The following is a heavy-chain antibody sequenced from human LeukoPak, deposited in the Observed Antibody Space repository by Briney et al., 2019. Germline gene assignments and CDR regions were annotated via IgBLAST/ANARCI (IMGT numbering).Heavy chain of an antibody. CDR3: ARDPGCSGGSCYGDY. V-gene: IGHV4-38-2*02. J-gene: IGHJ4*02. Sequence: PSETLSLTCTVSGYSISSGYYWGWIRPPPGKGLEWIGSIYHSGSTYYNPSLKSRVTISVDTSKNQFSLKLSSVTAADTAVYYCARDPGCSGGSCYGDYWGQGTLVTVSS. CDR2: IYHSGST. D-gene: IGHD2-15*01. CDR1: GYSISSGYY.